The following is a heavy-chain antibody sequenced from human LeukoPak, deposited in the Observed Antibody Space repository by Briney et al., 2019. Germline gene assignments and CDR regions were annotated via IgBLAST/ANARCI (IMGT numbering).Heavy chain of an antibody. Sequence: GGSLRLSCAASGFTFSSYWMSWVRQAPGKGLEWVANIKQDGSEKYYVDSVKGRFTISRDNAKNSLYLQMNSLRAEDTAVYYCARDPLPHYYDILTFHWFDPWGQGTLVTVSS. D-gene: IGHD3-9*01. J-gene: IGHJ5*02. V-gene: IGHV3-7*03. CDR1: GFTFSSYW. CDR2: IKQDGSEK. CDR3: ARDPLPHYYDILTFHWFDP.